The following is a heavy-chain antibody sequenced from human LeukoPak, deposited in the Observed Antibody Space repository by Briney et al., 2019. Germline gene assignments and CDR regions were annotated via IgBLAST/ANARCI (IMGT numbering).Heavy chain of an antibody. Sequence: PGGSLRLSCEASGFTFRNYPVHWVRQAPGKGLEWVTVISYDGTTKYYADSVKGRFTISRDNSKNTLYLQMNSLRAEDTAVYYCAKSGYNRFDYWGQGTLVTVSS. D-gene: IGHD5-24*01. J-gene: IGHJ4*02. V-gene: IGHV3-30*04. CDR1: GFTFRNYP. CDR2: ISYDGTTK. CDR3: AKSGYNRFDY.